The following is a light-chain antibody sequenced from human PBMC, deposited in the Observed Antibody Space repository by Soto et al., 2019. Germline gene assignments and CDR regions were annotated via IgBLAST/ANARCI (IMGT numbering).Light chain of an antibody. V-gene: IGKV1-33*01. Sequence: DIQMTQSPSSLSASEGDRVTITCQSSHDVSRNLNWFQQKPGEAPQLLIYDASNLERGVPSRFSGSGAATDFTLTISSQQAEDVATYYCKPYNTMFSFGGGDQVEIK. J-gene: IGKJ4*01. CDR1: HDVSRN. CDR2: DAS. CDR3: KPYNTMFS.